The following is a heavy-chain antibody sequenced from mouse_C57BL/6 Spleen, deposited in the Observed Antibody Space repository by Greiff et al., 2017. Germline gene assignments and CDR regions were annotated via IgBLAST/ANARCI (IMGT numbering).Heavy chain of an antibody. J-gene: IGHJ4*01. CDR1: GYTFTSYW. CDR2: IDPSDSYT. V-gene: IGHV1-59*01. D-gene: IGHD1-1*01. Sequence: QVQLQQPGAELVRPGTSVKLSCKASGYTFTSYWMHWVKQRPGQGLEWIGVIDPSDSYTNYNQKFKGKATLTVDTSSSTAYMQLSSLTSEDSAVYYCATERGIITTAVEGDYWGQGTSVTVSS. CDR3: ATERGIITTAVEGDY.